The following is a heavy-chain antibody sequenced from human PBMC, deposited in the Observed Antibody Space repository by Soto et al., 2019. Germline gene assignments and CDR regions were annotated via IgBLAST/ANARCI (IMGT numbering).Heavy chain of an antibody. Sequence: ASVKVSCKASGYTFTSYAMHWVRQAPGQRLEWMGWISAYNGNTNYAQKLQGRVTMTTDTSTSTAYMELRSLRSDDTAVYYCARGDGSFDAFDIWGQGTMVTVSS. CDR1: GYTFTSYA. D-gene: IGHD1-26*01. V-gene: IGHV1-18*01. CDR2: ISAYNGNT. J-gene: IGHJ3*02. CDR3: ARGDGSFDAFDI.